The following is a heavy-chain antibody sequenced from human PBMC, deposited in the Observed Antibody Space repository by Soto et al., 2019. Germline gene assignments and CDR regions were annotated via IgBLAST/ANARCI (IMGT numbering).Heavy chain of an antibody. CDR2: IYYSGST. CDR3: ARVDGDSSYYFDY. CDR1: GGSISSGVYY. D-gene: IGHD4-17*01. Sequence: SETLSLTCTVSGGSISSGVYYWSWIPQHPGKGLEWIGYIYYSGSTYYNPSLKSRVTISVDTSKNQFSLKLSSVTAADTAVYYCARVDGDSSYYFDYWGQGTLVTVSS. V-gene: IGHV4-31*03. J-gene: IGHJ4*02.